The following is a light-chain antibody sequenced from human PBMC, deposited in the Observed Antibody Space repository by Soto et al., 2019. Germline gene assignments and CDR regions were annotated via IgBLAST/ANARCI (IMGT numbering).Light chain of an antibody. CDR3: QQYDASPLT. CDR1: QSLSTNS. J-gene: IGKJ3*01. V-gene: IGKV3-20*01. Sequence: IVLTQSPGTLPLSPGARATLSCRASQSLSTNSLAWYQQKPGQTPRLLIYAASTRDTDIPDRFNGSGSGTDFALTISRLEPEDFALYYCQQYDASPLTFGPGTKVDIK. CDR2: AAS.